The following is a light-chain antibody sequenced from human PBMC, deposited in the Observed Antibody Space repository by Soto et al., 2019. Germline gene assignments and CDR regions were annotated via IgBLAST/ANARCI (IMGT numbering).Light chain of an antibody. J-gene: IGKJ1*01. CDR3: QQRDNWPWT. CDR1: QSVRSN. CDR2: DVS. Sequence: EIVLTQSPATLSLSPGERATLSCRASQSVRSNLAWYQHKPGQAPRLLIYDVSNRATGIPGRFSGSGFGTDFTLTIINVEPEDFAVYYCQQRDNWPWTFGQGAKVEIK. V-gene: IGKV3-11*01.